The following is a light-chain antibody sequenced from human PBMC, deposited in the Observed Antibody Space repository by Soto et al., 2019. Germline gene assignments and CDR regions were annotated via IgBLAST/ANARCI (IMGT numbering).Light chain of an antibody. V-gene: IGKV3-15*01. CDR3: QQYNNWWT. J-gene: IGKJ1*01. CDR1: QSVSNN. CDR2: HAS. Sequence: EVVMTQSPATLSVSPGERATLSCRASQSVSNNLAWFQLKPGQAPRLLIYHASTRSTGIPARFSGSGSGKEFTLIISSLQSEDFAVYYCQQYNNWWTFGQGTKVEIK.